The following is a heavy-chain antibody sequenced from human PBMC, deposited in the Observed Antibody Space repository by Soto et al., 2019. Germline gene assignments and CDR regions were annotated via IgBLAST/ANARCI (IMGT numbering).Heavy chain of an antibody. CDR2: ISYDGSNK. CDR1: GFTFSSYG. Sequence: PGGSLRLSCAASGFTFSSYGMHWVRQAPGKGLEWVAVISYDGSNKYYADSVKGRFTISRDNSKNTLYLQMNSLRAEDTAVYYCAKDRIYSSSWTGPWYFDYWGQGTLVTVSS. D-gene: IGHD6-13*01. V-gene: IGHV3-30*18. J-gene: IGHJ4*02. CDR3: AKDRIYSSSWTGPWYFDY.